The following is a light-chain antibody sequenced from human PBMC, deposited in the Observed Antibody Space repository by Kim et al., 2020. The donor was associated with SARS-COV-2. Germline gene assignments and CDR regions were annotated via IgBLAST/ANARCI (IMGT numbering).Light chain of an antibody. V-gene: IGKV4-1*01. Sequence: RATINCKSSQSVLYSSNNKNYLAWYQQKPGQPPKLLITWAFSRESGVPDRFRGSGSGTDFTLTISSLQAEDVATYYCQHYYSVPYTFGRGTKLEI. CDR3: QHYYSVPYT. CDR1: QSVLYSSNNKNY. J-gene: IGKJ2*01. CDR2: WAF.